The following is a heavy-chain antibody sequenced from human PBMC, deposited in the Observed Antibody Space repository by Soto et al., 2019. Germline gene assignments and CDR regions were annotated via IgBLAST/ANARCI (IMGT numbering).Heavy chain of an antibody. Sequence: SETLSLTCTVSGSSISSSSYYWGWIRQPPGKGLEWIGSIYYSGSTYYNPSLKSRVTISVDTSKNQFSLKLSSVTAADTAVYYCARLGLGRGGPYHYYYYYYMDVWGKGATVTVSS. CDR2: IYYSGST. D-gene: IGHD2-15*01. J-gene: IGHJ6*03. CDR3: ARLGLGRGGPYHYYYYYYMDV. CDR1: GSSISSSSYY. V-gene: IGHV4-39*07.